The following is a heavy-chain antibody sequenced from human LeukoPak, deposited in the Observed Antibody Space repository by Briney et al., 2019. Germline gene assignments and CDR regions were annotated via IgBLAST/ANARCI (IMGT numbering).Heavy chain of an antibody. CDR1: GFTFSSYA. D-gene: IGHD3-22*01. CDR2: ISYDGSNK. J-gene: IGHJ4*02. V-gene: IGHV3-30*18. CDR3: AKGPYYYDSSGYYYDY. Sequence: QSGGSLRLSCAASGFTFSSYAMSWVRKAPGKGLEWGAVISYDGSNKYYADSVKGRFTISRDNSKNTLYLQMNSLRAEDTAVYYCAKGPYYYDSSGYYYDYWGQGTLVTVSS.